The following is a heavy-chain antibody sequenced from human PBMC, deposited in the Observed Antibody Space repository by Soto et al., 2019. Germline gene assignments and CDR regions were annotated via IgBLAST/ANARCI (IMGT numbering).Heavy chain of an antibody. CDR2: IIPIFGTA. CDR3: ARQLGRDYYFWSGYDIWFDP. V-gene: IGHV1-69*06. Sequence: QVQLVQSGAEVKKPGSSVKVSCKASGGTFSSYAISWVRQAPGQGLEWMGGIIPIFGTANYAQKFQGRVTITADKSTSTAYRELSSLRSEDTAVYYCARQLGRDYYFWSGYDIWFDPWGKGTLVTVSS. J-gene: IGHJ5*02. CDR1: GGTFSSYA. D-gene: IGHD3-3*01.